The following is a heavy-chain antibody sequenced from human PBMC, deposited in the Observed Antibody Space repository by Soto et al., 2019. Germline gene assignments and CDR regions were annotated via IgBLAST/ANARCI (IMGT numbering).Heavy chain of an antibody. CDR3: ARYKSNYYYGMDV. CDR2: IYYSGIT. D-gene: IGHD1-20*01. CDR1: GGSISSSSFH. J-gene: IGHJ6*02. V-gene: IGHV4-61*05. Sequence: PSETLSLTCTVSGGSISSSSFHWGWIRQPPGKGLEWIGYIYYSGITNYNPSLKSRVTISVDTSKNQFSLKLSSVTAADTAVYYCARYKSNYYYGMDVWGQGTTVTVSS.